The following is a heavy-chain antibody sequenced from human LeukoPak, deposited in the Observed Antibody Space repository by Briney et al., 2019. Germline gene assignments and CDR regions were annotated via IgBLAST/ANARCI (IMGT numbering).Heavy chain of an antibody. CDR1: GFTFSSYG. CDR3: ARDREPWYSYGPFDY. CDR2: ISYDGSNK. D-gene: IGHD5-18*01. J-gene: IGHJ4*02. V-gene: IGHV3-30*03. Sequence: GRSLRLSCAASGFTFSSYGMHWVRQAPGKGLEWVAVISYDGSNKYYADSVKGRFTISRDNSKNTLYLQMNSLRAEDTAVYYCARDREPWYSYGPFDYWGQGTLVTVSS.